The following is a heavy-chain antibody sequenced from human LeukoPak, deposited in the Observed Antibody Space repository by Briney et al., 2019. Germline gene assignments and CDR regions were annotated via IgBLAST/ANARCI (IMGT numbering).Heavy chain of an antibody. CDR1: GGSISSGDCY. J-gene: IGHJ4*02. D-gene: IGHD3-22*01. CDR2: IYYSGST. V-gene: IGHV4-31*03. CDR3: ASVGDYDSSGYFDY. Sequence: SETLSLTCTVSGGSISSGDCYWSWIRQPPGKGLEWIGYIYYSGSTYYNPSLKSRVTISVDTSKNQFSLKLSSVTAADTAVYYCASVGDYDSSGYFDYWGQGTLVTVSS.